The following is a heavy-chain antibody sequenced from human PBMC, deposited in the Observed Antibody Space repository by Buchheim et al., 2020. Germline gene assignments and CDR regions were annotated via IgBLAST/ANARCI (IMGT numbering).Heavy chain of an antibody. CDR3: ARESAKDLPFPPDY. CDR2: ISSSSSTI. Sequence: EVQLVESGGGLVQPGGSLRLSCAASGFTFSSYSMNWVRQAPGKGLEWVSYISSSSSTIYYADSVKGRFTLSRDNAQNSLYLQMNSLRAEDTAVYYCARESAKDLPFPPDYWGQGTL. V-gene: IGHV3-48*01. D-gene: IGHD2-21*02. J-gene: IGHJ4*02. CDR1: GFTFSSYS.